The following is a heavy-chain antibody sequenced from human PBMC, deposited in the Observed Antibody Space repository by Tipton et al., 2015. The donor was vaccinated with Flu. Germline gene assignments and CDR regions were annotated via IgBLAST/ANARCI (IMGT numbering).Heavy chain of an antibody. Sequence: TLSLTCTVSGGSISSYYWSWIRQPPGKGLEWIGYTYYSGSTNYNPSLKSRVTISVDTSKNQFSLKLSSVTAADTAVYYCARGGSRVVPAAIGAFDIWGQGTMVTVSS. V-gene: IGHV4-59*01. CDR3: ARGGSRVVPAAIGAFDI. D-gene: IGHD2-2*02. CDR2: TYYSGST. CDR1: GGSISSYY. J-gene: IGHJ3*02.